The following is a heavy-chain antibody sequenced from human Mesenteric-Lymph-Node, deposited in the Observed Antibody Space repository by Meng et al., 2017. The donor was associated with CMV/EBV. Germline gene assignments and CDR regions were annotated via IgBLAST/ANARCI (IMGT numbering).Heavy chain of an antibody. Sequence: GESLKISCAASGFTFSTYGMSWVRQAPGKGLEWVSAISGSGTSTHYADSVKGRFTISRDNSKNTLYLQMNSLRAEDTAVYYCARTAPYYGMDVWGQGTTVTVSS. D-gene: IGHD5-18*01. J-gene: IGHJ6*02. CDR3: ARTAPYYGMDV. V-gene: IGHV3-23*01. CDR1: GFTFSTYG. CDR2: ISGSGTST.